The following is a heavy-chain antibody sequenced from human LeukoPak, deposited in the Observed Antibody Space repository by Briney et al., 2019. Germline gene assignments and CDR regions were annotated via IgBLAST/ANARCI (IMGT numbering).Heavy chain of an antibody. CDR2: IYYSGST. J-gene: IGHJ5*02. CDR3: ARAFGSFDP. D-gene: IGHD3-3*01. Sequence: SETLSLTCTVSGGSISSSSYYWGWIRQPPGKGLEWIGSIYYSGSTYYNPALKSRVTISVDKSKNQFSLKLRSVTGADSAVYYCARAFGSFDPWGQGTLVTVSS. CDR1: GGSISSSSYY. V-gene: IGHV4-39*07.